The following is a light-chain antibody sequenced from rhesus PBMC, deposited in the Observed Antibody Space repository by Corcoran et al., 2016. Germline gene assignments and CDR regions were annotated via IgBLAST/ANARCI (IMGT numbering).Light chain of an antibody. CDR1: QGISSY. CDR2: AAS. V-gene: IGKV1-28*03. J-gene: IGKJ2*01. Sequence: DIQMTQSPSSLSASVGDTVTITCRASQGISSYLNWFQQKPGKAPKLLIYAASSLESGVTSRFSGSGSGTDFTLTISSLQPEDVAVYYCLQHNSYPYSFGQGTKVEIK. CDR3: LQHNSYPYS.